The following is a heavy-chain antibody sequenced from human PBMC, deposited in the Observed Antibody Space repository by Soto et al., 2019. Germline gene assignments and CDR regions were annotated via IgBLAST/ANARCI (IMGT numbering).Heavy chain of an antibody. J-gene: IGHJ6*02. CDR3: ARDLPCSGGSCYWALACSSYYYCMDV. CDR1: GYTFTSYG. Sequence: ASVKVSCKASGYTFTSYGISWVRQAPGQGLEWMGWISAYNGNTNYAQKLQGRVTMTTDTSTSTAYMELRSLRSDDTAVYYCARDLPCSGGSCYWALACSSYYYCMDVWGQGTTVTVSS. V-gene: IGHV1-18*01. CDR2: ISAYNGNT. D-gene: IGHD2-15*01.